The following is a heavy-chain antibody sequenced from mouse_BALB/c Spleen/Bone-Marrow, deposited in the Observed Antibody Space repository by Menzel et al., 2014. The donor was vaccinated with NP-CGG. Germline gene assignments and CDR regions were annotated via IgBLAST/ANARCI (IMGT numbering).Heavy chain of an antibody. CDR3: ARDTLMSFNV. Sequence: EVHLVGSGGGLVQPGGSLRLSCATSGFTFTDYYMTWVRQPPGKALEWLGFIRNKANGYTTEYCASVKGRFTISRDNSQSILYLQMNTLRAEDSATYYCARDTLMSFNVWAAGTTITVSS. J-gene: IGHJ1*01. CDR1: GFTFTDYY. V-gene: IGHV7-3*02. CDR2: IRNKANGYTT.